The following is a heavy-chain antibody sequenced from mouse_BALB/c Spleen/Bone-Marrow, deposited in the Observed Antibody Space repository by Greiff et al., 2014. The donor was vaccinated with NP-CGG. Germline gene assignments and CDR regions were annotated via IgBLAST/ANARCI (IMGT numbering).Heavy chain of an antibody. CDR1: GYTFTNYY. D-gene: IGHD4-1*01. V-gene: IGHV1S16*01. CDR3: TTLGRFAY. J-gene: IGHJ3*01. Sequence: VQLQESGAELVKPGVSVKLSCKASGYTFTNYYMYWVKQRPGQDLEWIGEINPSNGGTNFNEKFKSKATLTVDKSSSTAYMQLSSLTSEDSAVYYCTTLGRFAYWGQGTLVTGSA. CDR2: INPSNGGT.